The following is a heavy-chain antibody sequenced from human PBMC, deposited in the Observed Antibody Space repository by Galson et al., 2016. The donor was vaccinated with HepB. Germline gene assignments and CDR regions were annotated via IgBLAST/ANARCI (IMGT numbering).Heavy chain of an antibody. D-gene: IGHD5-24*01. J-gene: IGHJ4*02. Sequence: QSGAEVKKPGESLKISCKGSGYGFGSYWIAWVRQMPGKGLEWMGIIHPGDSGTRYSPSFLGPVTFSADKYSRTAYLQWSIVKASGTAMYYCARLADPNYNPRMGKIESHFCDYWGQGTLVTVSS. CDR1: GYGFGSYW. V-gene: IGHV5-51*03. CDR2: IHPGDSGT. CDR3: ARLADPNYNPRMGKIESHFCDY.